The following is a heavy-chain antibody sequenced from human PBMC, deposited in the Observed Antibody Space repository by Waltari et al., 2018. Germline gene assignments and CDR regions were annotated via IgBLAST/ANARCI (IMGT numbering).Heavy chain of an antibody. Sequence: QVQLQESGPGLVTPSEPLSLTCNVSGGSMRMFYWTWIRQPAGKGREWIGRIYIGETTIYHPSLKSRVTSSIDTSKTQLSLDLTSVTAADTAVYYCARGGATRPWGSDRWGQGALVTVSS. J-gene: IGHJ5*02. D-gene: IGHD6-6*01. CDR1: GGSMRMFY. CDR3: ARGGATRPWGSDR. V-gene: IGHV4-4*07. CDR2: IYIGETT.